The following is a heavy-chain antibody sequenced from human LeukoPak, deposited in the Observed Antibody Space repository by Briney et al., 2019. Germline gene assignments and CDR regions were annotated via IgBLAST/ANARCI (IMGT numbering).Heavy chain of an antibody. V-gene: IGHV3-33*08. CDR1: GFTFSSYG. CDR3: ARGSGWSPTGY. J-gene: IGHJ4*02. CDR2: IWYDGSNK. Sequence: GGSLRLSCAASGFTFSSYGMHWVRQAPGKGLEWVAVIWYDGSNKYYADSVKGRFTISRDNSKNTLYLQMNSLRAEDTAVYYCARGSGWSPTGYWGQGTLVTVSS. D-gene: IGHD6-19*01.